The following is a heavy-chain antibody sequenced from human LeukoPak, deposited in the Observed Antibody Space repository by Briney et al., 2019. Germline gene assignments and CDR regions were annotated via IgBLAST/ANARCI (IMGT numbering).Heavy chain of an antibody. CDR3: ARARTLSGSYGT. J-gene: IGHJ3*01. CDR2: ISSGSSYI. D-gene: IGHD1-26*01. Sequence: GGSLRLSCAASGFTFSSYSMNWVRQAPGKGLEWVSSISSGSSYIYYADSVKGRFTISRDNAKNSLYLQMNSRRAEDTAVYYCARARTLSGSYGTWGQGTMVTVSS. CDR1: GFTFSSYS. V-gene: IGHV3-21*01.